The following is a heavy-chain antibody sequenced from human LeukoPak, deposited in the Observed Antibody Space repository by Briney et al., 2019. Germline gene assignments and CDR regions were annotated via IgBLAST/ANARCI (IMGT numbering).Heavy chain of an antibody. Sequence: GGSLRLSCAASGFTVSTNYMTWVRQAPGKGLEWVSVLYSGGSTYYADSVTGRFTISRDNSKNTLYLQMNSLRVEDTAMYYCARGEPVSWGQGTLVTVSS. CDR1: GFTVSTNY. CDR2: LYSGGST. CDR3: ARGEPVS. V-gene: IGHV3-53*01. J-gene: IGHJ5*02.